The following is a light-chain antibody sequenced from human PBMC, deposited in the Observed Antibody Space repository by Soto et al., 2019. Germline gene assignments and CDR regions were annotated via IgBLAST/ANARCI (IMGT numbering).Light chain of an antibody. CDR2: EVS. V-gene: IGLV2-14*01. CDR1: ISDVGGFNY. CDR3: SSYTTTGTLV. Sequence: QSVLTQPASVSGSPGQSITISCSGAISDVGGFNYVSWYQHHPGKAPKLMIYEVSNRPSGVSDRFSGSKSGNTASLTISGLQADDEADYYCSSYTTTGTLVFGGGTQLTVL. J-gene: IGLJ2*01.